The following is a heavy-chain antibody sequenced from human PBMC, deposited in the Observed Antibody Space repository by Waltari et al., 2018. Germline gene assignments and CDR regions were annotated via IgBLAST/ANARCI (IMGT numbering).Heavy chain of an antibody. CDR1: GYTFTGYF. V-gene: IGHV1-2*05. J-gene: IGHJ3*01. D-gene: IGHD1-1*01. Sequence: QVQLVQSGAEMKKRGASVKVSCEASGYTFTGYFIHWVRQAPGQGLEWMGRSNPNSGGTNYAQKCQGRVTLTRDKSINTAYMDLSRLTSDDTGMYYCATWRENAFDVWGQGTMVTVST. CDR3: ATWRENAFDV. CDR2: SNPNSGGT.